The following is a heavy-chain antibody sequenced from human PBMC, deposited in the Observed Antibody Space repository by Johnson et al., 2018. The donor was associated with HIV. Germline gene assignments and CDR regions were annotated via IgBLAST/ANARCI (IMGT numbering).Heavy chain of an antibody. Sequence: VQLVESGGSVVRPGGSLRLSCAASGFTFDDYGMSWVRQAPGKGLEWVSGINWNGGSTGYADSVKGRFTISRDNAKNSLYLQMNSLRAEDTALYYCARRTYCTGDSCSSGLGTFDLWGQGTMVTVSS. J-gene: IGHJ3*01. V-gene: IGHV3-20*04. CDR2: INWNGGST. D-gene: IGHD2-15*01. CDR1: GFTFDDYG. CDR3: ARRTYCTGDSCSSGLGTFDL.